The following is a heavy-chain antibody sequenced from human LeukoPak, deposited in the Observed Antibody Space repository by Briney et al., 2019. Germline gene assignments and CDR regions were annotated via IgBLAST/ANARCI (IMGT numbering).Heavy chain of an antibody. V-gene: IGHV1-18*01. CDR1: GYTFTSYG. J-gene: IGHJ5*02. CDR3: ARDRSSGWYFPRGSGGFDP. D-gene: IGHD6-19*01. CDR2: IIAYNGNT. Sequence: GASVKVSCKASGYTFTSYGISWVRQAPGQGLEWMGWIIAYNGNTNYAQKLQGRVTMTTDTSTSTAYMELRSLRSDDTAVYYCARDRSSGWYFPRGSGGFDPWGQGTLVTVSS.